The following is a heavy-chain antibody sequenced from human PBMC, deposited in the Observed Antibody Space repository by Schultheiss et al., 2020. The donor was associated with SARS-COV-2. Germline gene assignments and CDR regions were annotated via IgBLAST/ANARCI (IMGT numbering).Heavy chain of an antibody. D-gene: IGHD6-13*01. Sequence: GSLRLSCAVSGGSISSSNWWSWVRQPPGKGLEWIGEIYHSGSTNYNPSLKSRVTISVDTSKNQFSLKLSSVTAADTAVYYCARVRTTYSSSCLDYWGQGTLVTVSS. V-gene: IGHV4-4*02. CDR2: IYHSGST. CDR3: ARVRTTYSSSCLDY. CDR1: GGSISSSNW. J-gene: IGHJ4*02.